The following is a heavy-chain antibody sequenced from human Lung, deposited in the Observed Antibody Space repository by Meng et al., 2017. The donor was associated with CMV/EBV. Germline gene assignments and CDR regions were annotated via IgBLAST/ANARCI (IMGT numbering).Heavy chain of an antibody. CDR1: GDSITNHNW. CDR3: LRRSGGSV. J-gene: IGHJ1*01. Sequence: QGQLRESGPALVKPSETLSLTCAVSGDSITNHNWWAWVRQPPGKGLEWIGEIPHRGSSAYNPSLKSRVSMSIDKSRNQFSLKLTSVTAADTAVYHCLRRSGGSVWGQGTLVTVSS. CDR2: IPHRGSS. V-gene: IGHV4-4*02. D-gene: IGHD3-10*01.